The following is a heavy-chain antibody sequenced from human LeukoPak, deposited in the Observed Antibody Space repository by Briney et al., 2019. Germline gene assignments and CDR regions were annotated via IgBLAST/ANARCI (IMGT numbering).Heavy chain of an antibody. V-gene: IGHV4-4*07. J-gene: IGHJ6*02. CDR3: ARHGGGFWGGYYQYGMDV. CDR1: GGSISSYY. Sequence: SETLSLTCTVSGGSISSYYWSWIRQPAGKGLEWIGRIYTSGSTNYNPSLKSRVTISVDTSKNQFSLKLSSVTAADTAVYYCARHGGGFWGGYYQYGMDVWGQGTTVTVSS. CDR2: IYTSGST. D-gene: IGHD3-3*01.